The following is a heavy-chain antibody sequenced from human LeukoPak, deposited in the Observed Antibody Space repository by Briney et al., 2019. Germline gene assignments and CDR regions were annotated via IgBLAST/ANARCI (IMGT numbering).Heavy chain of an antibody. CDR1: GFNFGSYS. Sequence: GSLRLSCAASGFNFGSYSMTWVRQAPGKGLEWVSVISAGSATTFYADSVKGRFTISRDNSKNTLYLQMNSLRAEDTAVYYCAKDKEVVISRYYFDYWGQGTLVTVSS. D-gene: IGHD3-22*01. J-gene: IGHJ4*02. CDR3: AKDKEVVISRYYFDY. CDR2: ISAGSATT. V-gene: IGHV3-23*01.